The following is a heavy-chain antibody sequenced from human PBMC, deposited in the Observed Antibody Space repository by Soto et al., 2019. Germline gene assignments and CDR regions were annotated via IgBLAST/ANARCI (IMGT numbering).Heavy chain of an antibody. Sequence: QLQLQESGPGLVKPSETLSLTCIVSGGSITRNNHYWGWIRQSPGKGLEWIGSILYSGSTNYNPSLKSRVTSSAETSKNQFTLKMSSAAAADTAVYYCARLGSSGWYQGSYFDYWGQGTLVTVSS. V-gene: IGHV4-39*01. D-gene: IGHD6-19*01. J-gene: IGHJ4*02. CDR2: ILYSGST. CDR3: ARLGSSGWYQGSYFDY. CDR1: GGSITRNNHY.